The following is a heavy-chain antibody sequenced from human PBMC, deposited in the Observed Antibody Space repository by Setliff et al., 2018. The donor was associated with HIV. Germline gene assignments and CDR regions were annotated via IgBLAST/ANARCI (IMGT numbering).Heavy chain of an antibody. CDR2: FSFSGSI. D-gene: IGHD6-19*01. V-gene: IGHV4-39*07. CDR1: GGSINSSGFY. CDR3: ASQPAYSTDWYPPGYFDH. Sequence: SETLSLTCTVSGGSINSSGFYWGWIRQPPEKGLEWIGSFSFSGSIYFNPSLKSRVTISGDTSKDQFSLKLSSVTAADTAVYYCASQPAYSTDWYPPGYFDHWGQGTLVTVSS. J-gene: IGHJ4*02.